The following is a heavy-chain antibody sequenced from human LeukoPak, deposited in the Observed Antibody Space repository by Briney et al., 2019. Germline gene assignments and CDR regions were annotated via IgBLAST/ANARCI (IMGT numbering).Heavy chain of an antibody. D-gene: IGHD1-7*01. V-gene: IGHV3-21*01. CDR2: ISSSSSYI. CDR3: ARGGRAGTSVGRY. Sequence: GGSLRLSCAASGFTFSSYSMNWVRQAPGKGLEWVSSISSSSSYIYYADSVKGRFTISRDNAKNSLYLQMNSLRAEDTAVYYCARGGRAGTSVGRYWGQGTLVTVSS. CDR1: GFTFSSYS. J-gene: IGHJ4*02.